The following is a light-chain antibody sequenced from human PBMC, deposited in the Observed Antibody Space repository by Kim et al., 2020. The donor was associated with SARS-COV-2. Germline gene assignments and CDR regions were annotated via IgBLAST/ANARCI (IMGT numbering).Light chain of an antibody. CDR1: QNINNY. CDR3: QQSYNTPRT. J-gene: IGKJ3*01. CDR2: AAS. Sequence: ASVGDRVTLNCRESQNINNYLNWYQQKPGKAPNLLIYAASTLQSGVPSRFTGSGSATDFTLTISRLQYEDFATYYCQQSYNTPRTFGPGTKVDIK. V-gene: IGKV1-39*01.